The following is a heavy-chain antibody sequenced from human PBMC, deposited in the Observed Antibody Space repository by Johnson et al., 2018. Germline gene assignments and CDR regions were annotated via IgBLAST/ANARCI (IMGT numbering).Heavy chain of an antibody. Sequence: VQLVESGGGVVQPGRSLRLSCAASGFTFSSYAMSWVRQAPGKGLDWVSGISGSSDSTYYADSMRGRFTISRDNAKNSLYLQMNSLRDEDTAVYYCARVVRGYDWNYYGMDVWGQGTTVTVSS. CDR1: GFTFSSYA. CDR2: ISGSSDST. V-gene: IGHV3-23*04. D-gene: IGHD5-12*01. CDR3: ARVVRGYDWNYYGMDV. J-gene: IGHJ6*02.